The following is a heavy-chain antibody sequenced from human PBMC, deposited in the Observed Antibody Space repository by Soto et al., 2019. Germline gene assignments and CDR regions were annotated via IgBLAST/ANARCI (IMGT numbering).Heavy chain of an antibody. D-gene: IGHD3-9*01. Sequence: SETLSLTCTVSGGSISSYYWSWIRQPPGKGLEWIGYIYYSGSTNYNPSLKSRVTISVDTSKNQFSLKLSSVTAADTAVYYCARHRALSDYDILTGYYYFDYWGQGTLVTVSS. CDR2: IYYSGST. CDR3: ARHRALSDYDILTGYYYFDY. J-gene: IGHJ4*02. CDR1: GGSISSYY. V-gene: IGHV4-59*08.